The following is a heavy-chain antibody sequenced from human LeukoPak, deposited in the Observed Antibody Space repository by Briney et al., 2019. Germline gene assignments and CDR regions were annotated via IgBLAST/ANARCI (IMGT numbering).Heavy chain of an antibody. Sequence: SETLSLTCTVSGGSISSSSYYWGWIRQPPGKGLEWIGSIYYSGSTYYNPSLKSRVTISVDTSKNQFSLKLSSVTAADTAVYYCARQKNYDYVWGSYRPGYFDYWGQGTLVTVSS. V-gene: IGHV4-39*01. CDR2: IYYSGST. J-gene: IGHJ4*02. D-gene: IGHD3-16*02. CDR1: GGSISSSSYY. CDR3: ARQKNYDYVWGSYRPGYFDY.